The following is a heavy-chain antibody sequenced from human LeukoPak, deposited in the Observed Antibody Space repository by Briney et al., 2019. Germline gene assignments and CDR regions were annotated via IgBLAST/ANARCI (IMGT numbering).Heavy chain of an antibody. V-gene: IGHV4-34*01. CDR2: INHSGST. D-gene: IGHD6-6*01. CDR3: ARVRPASSSSENYYYGMDV. J-gene: IGHJ6*02. Sequence: PSETLSLTCAVYGGSFSGYYWSWIRQPPGKGLEWIGEINHSGSTNYNPSLKSRVTISVDTSKNQFSLKLSSVTAADTAVCYCARVRPASSSSENYYYGMDVWGQGTTVTVSS. CDR1: GGSFSGYY.